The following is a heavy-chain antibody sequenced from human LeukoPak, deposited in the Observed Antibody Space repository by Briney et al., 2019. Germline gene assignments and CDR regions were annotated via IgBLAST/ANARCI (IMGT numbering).Heavy chain of an antibody. CDR2: VIPVFAAT. CDR3: VICSGGSCYPLYYFDY. D-gene: IGHD2-15*01. J-gene: IGHJ4*02. CDR1: GGSFRSSA. Sequence: SSVKVSCKXSGGSFRSSAISWVRQAPGQGLEWMGGVIPVFAATHYAQRFQGRVTITSDESTSTAYMELNSLRSEDTAVYYCVICSGGSCYPLYYFDYWGQGTLVTVSS. V-gene: IGHV1-69*01.